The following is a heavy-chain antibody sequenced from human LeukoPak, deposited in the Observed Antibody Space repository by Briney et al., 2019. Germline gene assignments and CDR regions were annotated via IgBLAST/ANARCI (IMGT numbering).Heavy chain of an antibody. V-gene: IGHV3-49*03. D-gene: IGHD2-21*01. CDR2: IRSKAYGGTT. J-gene: IGHJ6*02. Sequence: GGSLRLSCTASGFTFGDYAMSWFRQAPGKGLEWVGFIRSKAYGGTTEYAASVKGRFTISRDDSKSIAYLQMNSLKTEDTAVYYCTRGDPGGDYYYYGMDVWGQGTTVTVSS. CDR1: GFTFGDYA. CDR3: TRGDPGGDYYYYGMDV.